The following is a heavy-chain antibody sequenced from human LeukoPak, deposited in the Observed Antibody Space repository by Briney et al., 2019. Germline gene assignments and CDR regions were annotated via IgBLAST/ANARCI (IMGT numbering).Heavy chain of an antibody. V-gene: IGHV3-53*01. J-gene: IGHJ4*02. D-gene: IGHD3-3*01. Sequence: GGSLRLSCAASGFTVSSNYVSWVRQAPGKGLEWVSVIYSGGSTYYADSVKGRFTISRDNSKNTLYLQMNSLRAEDTAVYYCARVRYDFWSGYPYFDYRGQGTLVTVSS. CDR3: ARVRYDFWSGYPYFDY. CDR2: IYSGGST. CDR1: GFTVSSNY.